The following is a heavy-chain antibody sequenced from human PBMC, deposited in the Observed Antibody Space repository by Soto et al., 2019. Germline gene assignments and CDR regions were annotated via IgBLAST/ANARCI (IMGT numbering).Heavy chain of an antibody. V-gene: IGHV1-2*02. CDR1: GYTFSAYY. J-gene: IGHJ4*02. CDR3: ARGGTFAYDTSGYSVY. D-gene: IGHD3-22*01. Sequence: WASVKVSCKTSGYTFSAYYMHWVRQAPGQGLEWMGWINPKSGGTLYAQKFQGRVTMTRDTSISTAYMELSRLRSDDTAVYYCARGGTFAYDTSGYSVYWGQGTLVTVS. CDR2: INPKSGGT.